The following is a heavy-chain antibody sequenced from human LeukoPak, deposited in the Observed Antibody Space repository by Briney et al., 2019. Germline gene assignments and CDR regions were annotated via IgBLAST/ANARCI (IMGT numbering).Heavy chain of an antibody. CDR2: IKQDGSEK. J-gene: IGHJ6*02. CDR1: GFTFSSYW. D-gene: IGHD6-6*01. Sequence: GGSLRLSCAASGFTFSSYWMSWVRQAPGNGLEWVANIKQDGSEKYYVDSVKGRFTISRDNAKNSLYLQVNSLRAEDTAVYYCAREERFSSSYVWGQGTTVTVSS. V-gene: IGHV3-7*03. CDR3: AREERFSSSYV.